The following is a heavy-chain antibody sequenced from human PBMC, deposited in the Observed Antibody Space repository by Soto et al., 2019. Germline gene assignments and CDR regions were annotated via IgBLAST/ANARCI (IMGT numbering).Heavy chain of an antibody. Sequence: EVLLLESGGGVVQPGGSLRLSCEASGFSFSSFAMNWVRQAPGKGLEWVSAIGDSGASTYYADSVKGRFTISRDNSRNTLYLQPNRPRAYDTAVYYCAKGVELDVWGNGTTVTVSS. CDR1: GFSFSSFA. V-gene: IGHV3-23*01. D-gene: IGHD1-26*01. J-gene: IGHJ6*04. CDR2: IGDSGAST. CDR3: AKGVELDV.